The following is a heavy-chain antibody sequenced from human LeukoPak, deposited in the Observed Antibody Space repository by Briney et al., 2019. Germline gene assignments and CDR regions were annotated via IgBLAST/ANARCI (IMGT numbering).Heavy chain of an antibody. Sequence: PSETLSLTCTVSGGSLSTGYYFWSWIRQAAGKGLEWIGRVNAGGSTNYNPSLKSRITVSIDTSKNRFSLKLSSVTAADTAVYYCAGDYYDSSGHRDDYWGQGTLVTVSS. J-gene: IGHJ4*02. CDR3: AGDYYDSSGHRDDY. CDR1: GGSLSTGYYF. V-gene: IGHV4-61*02. D-gene: IGHD3-22*01. CDR2: VNAGGST.